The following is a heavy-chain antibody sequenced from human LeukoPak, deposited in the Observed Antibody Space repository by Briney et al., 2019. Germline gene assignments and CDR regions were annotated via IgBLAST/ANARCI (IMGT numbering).Heavy chain of an antibody. CDR2: INPNSGGT. CDR3: ARTIRTYYYDSSGYRDFDY. D-gene: IGHD3-22*01. CDR1: GYTFTGYY. V-gene: IGHV1-2*02. Sequence: ASVKVSCKASGYTFTGYYMHWVRQAPGQGLEWMGWINPNSGGTNYAQKFQGRVTMTRDTSISTAYMELSRLRSDDTAVYYCARTIRTYYYDSSGYRDFDYWGQGTLVTVSS. J-gene: IGHJ4*02.